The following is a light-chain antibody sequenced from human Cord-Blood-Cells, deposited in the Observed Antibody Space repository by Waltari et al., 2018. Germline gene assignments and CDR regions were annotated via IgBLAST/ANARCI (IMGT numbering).Light chain of an antibody. V-gene: IGKV3-15*01. Sequence: EIVMTQSPATLFVSPGERATLSCRASQSVSSNLAWYQQKPGQAPRLLIYVASTRDTGIPARFSGSGSGTEFTLTISSLQSEDFAVYYCQQYNNWPYTFGQGTKLEIK. CDR1: QSVSSN. CDR2: VAS. J-gene: IGKJ2*01. CDR3: QQYNNWPYT.